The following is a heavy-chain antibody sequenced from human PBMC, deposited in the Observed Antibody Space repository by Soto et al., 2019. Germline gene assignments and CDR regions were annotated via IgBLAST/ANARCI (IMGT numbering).Heavy chain of an antibody. D-gene: IGHD2-2*01. V-gene: IGHV3-73*01. CDR2: IRSKTNTYAT. J-gene: IGHJ4*02. Sequence: GGSLRLSCAASGFIFSGSAVHWVRQASGKGLEWVGRIRSKTNTYATAYAASVKGRFTISRDDSKNTAYLQMNSLKTEDTAVYYCATGYCSLTSCFSLRFDYWGQGTLGTVSS. CDR3: ATGYCSLTSCFSLRFDY. CDR1: GFIFSGSA.